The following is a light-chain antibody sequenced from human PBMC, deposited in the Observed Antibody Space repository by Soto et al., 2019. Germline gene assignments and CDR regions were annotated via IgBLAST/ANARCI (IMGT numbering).Light chain of an antibody. CDR3: SSYTSSSTVV. CDR2: DVT. Sequence: QSALTQPASVSGSPGQSITISCTGTSSDIGAYNYVSWYQQHPGKAPQVMIYDVTDRPSGVSNRFSGSKSGYTASLTISGLQAEDEADYYCSSYTSSSTVVFGGGTKLTVL. CDR1: SSDIGAYNY. J-gene: IGLJ2*01. V-gene: IGLV2-14*01.